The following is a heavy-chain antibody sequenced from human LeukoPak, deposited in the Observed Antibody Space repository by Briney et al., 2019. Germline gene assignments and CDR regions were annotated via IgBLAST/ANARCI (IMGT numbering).Heavy chain of an antibody. CDR1: GLIFSTCG. D-gene: IGHD6-13*01. Sequence: PGGSLRLSCVASGLIFSTCGMHWVRQAPGKGLEWLTHIRYDKSATYYADSVKGRFTISRENSKNTLYLQMNSLRGEDTAVYYCAKQMMERQQYYYMDVWGKGTSVTVSS. J-gene: IGHJ6*03. CDR2: IRYDKSAT. CDR3: AKQMMERQQYYYMDV. V-gene: IGHV3-30*02.